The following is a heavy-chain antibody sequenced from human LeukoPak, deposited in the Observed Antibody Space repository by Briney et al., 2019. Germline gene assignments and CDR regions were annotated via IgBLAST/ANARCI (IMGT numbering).Heavy chain of an antibody. V-gene: IGHV4-59*01. CDR3: ARKGGHFDY. Sequence: SETLSLTCTVSGGSINYYYWSWIRQSPGKGLEWIGYVYYNGSAKYNPSLKSRVTISVDVSKNQFSLKVSSVTAADTAIYYCARKGGHFDYWGPGTLVTVSS. CDR1: GGSINYYY. J-gene: IGHJ4*02. D-gene: IGHD2-15*01. CDR2: VYYNGSA.